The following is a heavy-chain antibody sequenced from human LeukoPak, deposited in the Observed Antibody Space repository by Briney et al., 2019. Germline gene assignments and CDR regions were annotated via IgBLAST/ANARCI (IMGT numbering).Heavy chain of an antibody. CDR1: GGSFSGYY. CDR2: INHSGST. D-gene: IGHD5-24*01. CDR3: ARDLPGKDAPYYFDY. V-gene: IGHV4-34*01. Sequence: SETLSLTCAVYGGSFSGYYWSWIRQPPGKGLEWIGEINHSGSTNYNPSLKSRVTISVDTSKNQFSLKLSSVTAADTAVYYCARDLPGKDAPYYFDYWGQGTLVTVSS. J-gene: IGHJ4*02.